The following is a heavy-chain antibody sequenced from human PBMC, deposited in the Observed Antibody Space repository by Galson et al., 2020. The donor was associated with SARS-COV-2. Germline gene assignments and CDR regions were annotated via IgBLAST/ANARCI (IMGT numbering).Heavy chain of an antibody. V-gene: IGHV1-18*01. CDR1: GYRFTNYR. CDR3: AREYGTNFFDP. Sequence: GESLKISCKASGYRFTNYRINWVRQAPGQGLEWMGWISTYNGDTNYAQKLQGRLTMTTDKTTSTAYMELRGLRSDDTAMYYCAREYGTNFFDPWGQGTLVTVSS. D-gene: IGHD2-2*01. CDR2: ISTYNGDT. J-gene: IGHJ5*02.